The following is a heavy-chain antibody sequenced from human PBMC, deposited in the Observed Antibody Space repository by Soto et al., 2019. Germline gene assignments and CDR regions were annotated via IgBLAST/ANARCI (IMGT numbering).Heavy chain of an antibody. D-gene: IGHD6-13*01. CDR1: GFTFSSYA. J-gene: IGHJ5*02. Sequence: EVQLLESGGGLVQPGGSLRLSCAASGFTFSSYAMSWVRQAPGKGLEWVSAISGSGGSTYYADSVKGRFTISRDNSKNTLYLQMNSLRAEDTAVYYCAKDPNSGAAAGNNWFDPWGQGTLVTVSS. CDR2: ISGSGGST. CDR3: AKDPNSGAAAGNNWFDP. V-gene: IGHV3-23*01.